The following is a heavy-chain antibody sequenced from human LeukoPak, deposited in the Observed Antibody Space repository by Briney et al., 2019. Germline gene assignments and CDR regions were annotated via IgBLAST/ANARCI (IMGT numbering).Heavy chain of an antibody. CDR1: GGSFSGYY. D-gene: IGHD6-13*01. J-gene: IGHJ5*02. CDR2: INHSGST. CDR3: ARGAVSAVRIARAWFDP. Sequence: PSETLSLTCAVYGGSFSGYYWSWIRQPPGKGLEWLGEINHSGSTNYNPSLKSRVTISVDTSKNQFSLKLSSVTAADTAVYYCARGAVSAVRIARAWFDPWGQGTLVTVSS. V-gene: IGHV4-34*01.